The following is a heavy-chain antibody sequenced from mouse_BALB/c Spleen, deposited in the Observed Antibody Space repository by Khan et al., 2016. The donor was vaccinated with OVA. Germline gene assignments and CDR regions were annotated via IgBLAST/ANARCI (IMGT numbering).Heavy chain of an antibody. J-gene: IGHJ3*01. D-gene: IGHD2-1*01. CDR1: GYTFTSYW. V-gene: IGHV1S132*01. CDR2: IFPGTGTT. Sequence: QVQLKQSGAELVKPGASVKLSCKTSGYTFTSYWIQWVKQRPGQGLGWIGQIFPGTGTTYYNENFKGKATLTVDTSANTAYMQFSSLTSEDSAVYFCARGYFGNYEFGYWGQGTLVTVSP. CDR3: ARGYFGNYEFGY.